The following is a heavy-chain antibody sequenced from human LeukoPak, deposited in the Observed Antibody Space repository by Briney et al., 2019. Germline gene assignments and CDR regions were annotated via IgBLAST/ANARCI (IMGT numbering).Heavy chain of an antibody. Sequence: GASVKVSCKASGYTFTSYGISWVRQAPGQGLEWMGWISAYNGNTNYAQKLQGRVTMTTDTSTSTAYMELRSLRSDGTAVYYCARVSPRGWLGLFDYWGQGTLVTVSS. CDR2: ISAYNGNT. V-gene: IGHV1-18*04. D-gene: IGHD6-19*01. CDR3: ARVSPRGWLGLFDY. CDR1: GYTFTSYG. J-gene: IGHJ4*02.